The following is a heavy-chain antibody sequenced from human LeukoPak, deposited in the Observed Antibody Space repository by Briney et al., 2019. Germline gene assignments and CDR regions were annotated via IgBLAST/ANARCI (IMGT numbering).Heavy chain of an antibody. Sequence: SETLSLTCTVSGGSISSSDYYWGWIRQPPGKGLEWIESIYYGGSTYYNPSLKSRVTISVDTSMNQFSLKLSFVTTADTAVYYCARALGYCSGGSCTRGYNWFDPWGQGTLVTVPS. V-gene: IGHV4-39*01. D-gene: IGHD2-15*01. CDR2: IYYGGST. CDR1: GGSISSSDYY. CDR3: ARALGYCSGGSCTRGYNWFDP. J-gene: IGHJ5*02.